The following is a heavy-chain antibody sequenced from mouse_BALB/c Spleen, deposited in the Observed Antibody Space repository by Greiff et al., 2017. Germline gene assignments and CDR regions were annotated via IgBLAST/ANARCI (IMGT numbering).Heavy chain of an antibody. CDR2: IWAGGST. CDR3: ARDLKYGNYEGNAMDY. CDR1: GFSLTSYG. V-gene: IGHV2-9*02. J-gene: IGHJ4*01. D-gene: IGHD2-10*02. Sequence: VKLMESGPGLVAPSQSLSITCTVSGFSLTSYGVHWVRQPPGKGLEWLGVIWAGGSTNYNSALMSRLSISKDNSKSQVFLKMNSLQTDDTAMYYCARDLKYGNYEGNAMDYWGQGTSVTVSS.